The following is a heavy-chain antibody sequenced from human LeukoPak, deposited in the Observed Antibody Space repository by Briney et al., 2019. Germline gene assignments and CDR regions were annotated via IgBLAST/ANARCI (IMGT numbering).Heavy chain of an antibody. Sequence: GGSLRLSCAASGFTFSSSAMSWVRQVPGKGLEWVAVIWYDGSNKCYADSVKGRFTISRDNSKNTLYLQMNSLRAEDTAVYYCARGPAYYYDSSGYYGAHLDYWGQGTLVTVSS. V-gene: IGHV3-33*08. J-gene: IGHJ4*02. CDR3: ARGPAYYYDSSGYYGAHLDY. CDR2: IWYDGSNK. D-gene: IGHD3-22*01. CDR1: GFTFSSSA.